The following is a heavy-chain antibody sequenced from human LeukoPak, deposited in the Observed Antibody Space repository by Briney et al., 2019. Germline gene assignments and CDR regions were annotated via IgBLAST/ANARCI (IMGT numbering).Heavy chain of an antibody. CDR1: GYTFTSYG. V-gene: IGHV1-18*01. CDR3: ATTSLALAVAGIRNAFDI. J-gene: IGHJ3*02. Sequence: ASVKVSCKASGYTFTSYGISWVRQAPGQGLEWMGWISAYNGNTNYAQKLQGRVTMTTDTSTSTACMELRSLRSDDTAVYYCATTSLALAVAGIRNAFDIWGQGTMVTVSS. CDR2: ISAYNGNT. D-gene: IGHD6-19*01.